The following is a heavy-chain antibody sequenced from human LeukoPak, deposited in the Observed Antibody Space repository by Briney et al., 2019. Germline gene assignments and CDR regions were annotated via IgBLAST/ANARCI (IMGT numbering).Heavy chain of an antibody. J-gene: IGHJ4*02. CDR1: GFSLSTSGVG. D-gene: IGHD5-12*01. CDR2: IYWNDDK. CDR3: AHRRSRFYSGYDVFDY. V-gene: IGHV2-5*01. Sequence: SGPTLVKPTQTLTLTCTFSGFSLSTSGVGVGWIRQPPGKALEWLALIYWNDDKRYSPSLKSRLTITKDTSKNQVVLTMTNMDPVDTATYYCAHRRSRFYSGYDVFDYWGQGTLVTVSS.